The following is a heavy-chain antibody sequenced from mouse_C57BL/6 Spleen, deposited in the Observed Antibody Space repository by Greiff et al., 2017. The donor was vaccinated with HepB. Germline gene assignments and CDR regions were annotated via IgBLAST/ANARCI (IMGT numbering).Heavy chain of an antibody. Sequence: VQLKESGPGLVQPSQSLSISCTVSGFSLTSYGVHWVRQSPGKGLEWLGVIWSGASTDYNAAFISTLSISKDNSKSQVFFNMNSLQADVTAIYYCSKWMITDYYAMDYWGQGTSVTVSS. CDR3: SKWMITDYYAMDY. V-gene: IGHV2-2*01. J-gene: IGHJ4*01. D-gene: IGHD2-4*01. CDR1: GFSLTSYG. CDR2: IWSGAST.